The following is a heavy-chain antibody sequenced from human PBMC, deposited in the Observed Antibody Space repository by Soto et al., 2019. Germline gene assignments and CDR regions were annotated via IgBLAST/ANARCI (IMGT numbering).Heavy chain of an antibody. V-gene: IGHV4-39*07. CDR1: GGSISSSGYY. Sequence: SETLSLTCTVSGGSISSSGYYWGWIRQPPGKGLEWIGSIYYSGSTYYNPSLKSRVTISVDTSKNQFSLKLTSVTAADTAVYYCARSSGDDFFYYGMDVWGQGTTVTVSS. J-gene: IGHJ6*02. CDR2: IYYSGST. D-gene: IGHD4-17*01. CDR3: ARSSGDDFFYYGMDV.